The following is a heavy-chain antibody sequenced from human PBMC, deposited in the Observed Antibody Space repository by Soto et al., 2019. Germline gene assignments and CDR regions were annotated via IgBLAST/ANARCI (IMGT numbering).Heavy chain of an antibody. V-gene: IGHV4-38-2*01. D-gene: IGHD2-15*01. CDR3: ARVRGVGDKFDY. CDR1: GYSISSGYY. CDR2: IYHSGST. J-gene: IGHJ4*02. Sequence: SEALSLTCAVSGYSISSGYYWGWIRQPPGKGLEWIGSIYHSGSTYYNPSLKSRVTISVDTSKNHFSLKLSSVTAADTAVYYCARVRGVGDKFDYWGQGTLVTVSS.